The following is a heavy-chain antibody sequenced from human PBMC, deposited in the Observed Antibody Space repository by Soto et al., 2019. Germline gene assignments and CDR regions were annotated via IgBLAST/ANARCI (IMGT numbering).Heavy chain of an antibody. Sequence: EVQLVESGGGLVKPGGSLRLSCAASGFTFSSYSMNWVRQAPGKGLEWVSSISSSSSYIYYADSVKSRFTISRDNAKKSLYLQMNTLRDEYTAVYYCARIQLGYYGFDIWGQGTMVTVSS. J-gene: IGHJ3*02. V-gene: IGHV3-21*01. CDR2: ISSSSSYI. CDR3: ARIQLGYYGFDI. D-gene: IGHD2-2*03. CDR1: GFTFSSYS.